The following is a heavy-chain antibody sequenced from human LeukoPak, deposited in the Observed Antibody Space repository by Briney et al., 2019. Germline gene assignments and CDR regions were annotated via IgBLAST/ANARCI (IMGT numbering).Heavy chain of an antibody. V-gene: IGHV3-21*01. Sequence: GGSLRLSCAASGFTFSSYSMNWVRQAPGKGLEWVSSIISSSSYIYYADSVKGRFTISRDNAKNSLYLQMNSLRAEDKAVYYCARDPHYGSGMSWYFDLWGRGTLVTVSS. CDR3: ARDPHYGSGMSWYFDL. CDR2: IISSSSYI. D-gene: IGHD3-10*01. J-gene: IGHJ2*01. CDR1: GFTFSSYS.